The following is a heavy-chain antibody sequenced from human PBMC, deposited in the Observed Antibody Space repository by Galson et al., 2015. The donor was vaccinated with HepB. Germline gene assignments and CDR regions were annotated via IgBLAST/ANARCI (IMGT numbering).Heavy chain of an antibody. J-gene: IGHJ6*02. CDR1: GSSFTSAR. CDR2: IKSKTEGGTT. V-gene: IGHV3-15*01. CDR3: ATEVTVSGMDA. Sequence: SLRLSCAASGSSFTSARMTWVRQAPGKGLEWVGRIKSKTEGGTTDYGAPVKGRFTISRDDSKSTVYLQMNSLKTEDTAVYFCATEVTVSGMDAWGQGTTVTVSS. D-gene: IGHD2-21*02.